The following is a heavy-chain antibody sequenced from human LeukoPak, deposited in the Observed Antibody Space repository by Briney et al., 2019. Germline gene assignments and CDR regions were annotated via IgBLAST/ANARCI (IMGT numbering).Heavy chain of an antibody. Sequence: SETLSLTCTVSGGSISSGDYSWSWIRQPPGKGLEWIGYIYYSGSTYYNPSLKSRVTISVDTSKNQFSLKLSSVTAADTAVYYCARVHYYDSSGYLGDYWGQGTLVTVSS. J-gene: IGHJ4*02. D-gene: IGHD3-22*01. CDR2: IYYSGST. V-gene: IGHV4-30-4*01. CDR1: GGSISSGDYS. CDR3: ARVHYYDSSGYLGDY.